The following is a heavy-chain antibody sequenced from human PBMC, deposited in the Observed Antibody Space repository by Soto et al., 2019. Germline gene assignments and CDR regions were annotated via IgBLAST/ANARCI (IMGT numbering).Heavy chain of an antibody. CDR2: IYYSETT. CDR3: ARQRRGGYWFDP. J-gene: IGHJ5*02. CDR1: GVSVTNGDYY. Sequence: SETLSLTCTVSGVSVTNGDYYWSWMRQSPGKGLEWIGNIYYSETTRYNPSLNSRLSISIDTSRNQFSLQLTSVTAADTAIYYCARQRRGGYWFDPWGHGTLVTVSS. V-gene: IGHV4-30-4*01.